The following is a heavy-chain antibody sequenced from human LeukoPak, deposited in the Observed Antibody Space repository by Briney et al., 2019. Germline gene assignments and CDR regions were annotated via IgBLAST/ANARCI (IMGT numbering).Heavy chain of an antibody. CDR2: ISYDGSNK. CDR3: ARDQGYSSGWYDY. CDR1: GFTFSSYA. D-gene: IGHD6-19*01. J-gene: IGHJ4*02. V-gene: IGHV3-30-3*01. Sequence: GGSLRLSCAASGFTFSSYAMHWVRQAPGKGLEWVAVISYDGSNKYYADSVKDRFTISRDNSKNTLYLQMNSLRAEDTAVYYCARDQGYSSGWYDYWGRGTLVTVSS.